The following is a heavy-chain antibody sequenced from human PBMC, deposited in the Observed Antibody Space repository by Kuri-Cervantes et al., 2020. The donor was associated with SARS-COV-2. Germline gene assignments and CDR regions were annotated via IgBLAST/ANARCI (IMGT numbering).Heavy chain of an antibody. V-gene: IGHV3-33*08. Sequence: GGSLRLSCAASGFTFSSYGMHWVRQAPGKGLEWVAVIWYGGSNKYYADSVKGRFTISRDNSKNTLYLQMNSLRAEDTAVYYCARGSAGGRYSNYVLDYWGQGTLVTVSS. CDR3: ARGSAGGRYSNYVLDY. D-gene: IGHD4-11*01. CDR1: GFTFSSYG. J-gene: IGHJ4*02. CDR2: IWYGGSNK.